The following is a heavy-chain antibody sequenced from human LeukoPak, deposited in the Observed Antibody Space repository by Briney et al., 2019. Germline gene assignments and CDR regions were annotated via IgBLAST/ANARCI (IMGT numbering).Heavy chain of an antibody. D-gene: IGHD2-2*01. V-gene: IGHV4-59*12. CDR1: GGSLRGYY. CDR3: ARDSSPQAFDI. Sequence: SESLSLTCTGSGGSLRGYYWSWLRPPRGRGLELIGYIYYSGSINYNPSLKSLVSLPVGTSKTQVSLKLTSVTAADTAVYFCARDSSPQAFDIWGQGTMVTVSS. CDR2: IYYSGSI. J-gene: IGHJ3*02.